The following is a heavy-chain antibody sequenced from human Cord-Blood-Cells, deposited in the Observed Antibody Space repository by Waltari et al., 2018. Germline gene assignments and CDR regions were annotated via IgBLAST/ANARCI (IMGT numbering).Heavy chain of an antibody. Sequence: QVQLQQWGAGLLKPSETLSLTCAVYGGSFSGYYWSWIRQPPGKGLEWIGEINHSGRTNSNPSLKRRVTRSVDTSKNQFSLKLSSVTAADTAVYYCARQDRGYSSSWANAFDIWGQGTMVTVSS. CDR1: GGSFSGYY. V-gene: IGHV4-34*01. CDR2: INHSGRT. J-gene: IGHJ3*02. D-gene: IGHD6-13*01. CDR3: ARQDRGYSSSWANAFDI.